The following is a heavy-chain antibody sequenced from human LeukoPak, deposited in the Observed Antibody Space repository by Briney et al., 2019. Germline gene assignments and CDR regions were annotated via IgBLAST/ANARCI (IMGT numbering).Heavy chain of an antibody. V-gene: IGHV4-39*01. CDR2: IYYSGST. CDR3: AGRDGYNYVGY. J-gene: IGHJ4*02. D-gene: IGHD5-24*01. Sequence: SETLSLTGTDSGVSISSTSYYWGWIRQPPGKGLHWIGSIYYSGSTYYNPSLKSRVTISVDTSKNQFSLKLSSVTAADTAVYYCAGRDGYNYVGYWGQGTLVTVSS. CDR1: GVSISSTSYY.